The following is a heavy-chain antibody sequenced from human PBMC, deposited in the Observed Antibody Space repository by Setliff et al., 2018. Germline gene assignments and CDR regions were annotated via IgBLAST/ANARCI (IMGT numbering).Heavy chain of an antibody. CDR1: GYTITSYD. D-gene: IGHD7-27*01. Sequence: ASVKVSCKASGYTITSYDINWMRQASGQGLEWMGWMNPNSGNTGSTQKFQGRVTMTRNTSTSTAYMGLSRLTSEDTAVYFCARGWAALGIIGYWGQGTLVTVSS. CDR3: ARGWAALGIIGY. V-gene: IGHV1-8*02. CDR2: MNPNSGNT. J-gene: IGHJ4*02.